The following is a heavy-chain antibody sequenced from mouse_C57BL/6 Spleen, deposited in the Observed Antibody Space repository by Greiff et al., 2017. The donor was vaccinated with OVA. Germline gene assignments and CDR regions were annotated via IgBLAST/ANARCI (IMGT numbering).Heavy chain of an antibody. V-gene: IGHV1-26*01. Sequence: VQLQQSGPELVKPGASVKISCKASGYTFTDYYMNWVKQSHGKSLEWIGDINPNNGGTSYNQKFKGKATLTVDKSSSTAYMELRSLTSEDSAVYYCASPMVTTGAMDYWGQGTSVTVSS. CDR2: INPNNGGT. CDR3: ASPMVTTGAMDY. J-gene: IGHJ4*01. D-gene: IGHD2-2*01. CDR1: GYTFTDYY.